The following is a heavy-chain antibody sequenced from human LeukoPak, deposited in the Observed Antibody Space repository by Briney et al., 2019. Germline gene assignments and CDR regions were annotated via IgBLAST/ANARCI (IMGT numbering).Heavy chain of an antibody. CDR2: ISSSSSYI. CDR3: ARAQTGDYYDSSGYYWIDY. Sequence: PGGSLRLSCAASGFTFSSYSMNWVRQAPGKGLEWVSSISSSSSYIYYADSVKGRFTISRDNAKNSLYLQMNSLRAEDTAVYYCARAQTGDYYDSSGYYWIDYWGQGTLVTVSS. CDR1: GFTFSSYS. D-gene: IGHD3-22*01. J-gene: IGHJ4*02. V-gene: IGHV3-21*01.